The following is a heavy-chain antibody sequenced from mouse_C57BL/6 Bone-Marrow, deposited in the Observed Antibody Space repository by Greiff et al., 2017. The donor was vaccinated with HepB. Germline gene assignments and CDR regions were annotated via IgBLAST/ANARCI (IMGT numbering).Heavy chain of an antibody. Sequence: DVMLVESGGGLVQPGGSLKLSCAASGFTFSDYGMAWVRQAPRKGPEWVAFISNLAYSIYYADTVTGRFTISRENAKNTLYLEMSSLRSEDTAMYYCARGGWLPKYYAMDYWGQGTSVTVSS. V-gene: IGHV5-15*01. D-gene: IGHD2-3*01. J-gene: IGHJ4*01. CDR3: ARGGWLPKYYAMDY. CDR1: GFTFSDYG. CDR2: ISNLAYSI.